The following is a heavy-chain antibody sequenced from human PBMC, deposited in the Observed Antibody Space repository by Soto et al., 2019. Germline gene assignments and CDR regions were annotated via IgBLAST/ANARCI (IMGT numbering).Heavy chain of an antibody. CDR3: ARGHSTSGYDS. V-gene: IGHV4-34*01. D-gene: IGHD6-6*01. Sequence: PSETLSLTCSVYGASFSCYYWSGIRQSPGKGLEWIGEIHHSGSTHYNPSLKSRLTFSIDESQSQFYMMLTSVTAADTALYFCARGHSTSGYDSWGQGSLVTFSS. CDR1: GASFSCYY. CDR2: IHHSGST. J-gene: IGHJ4*02.